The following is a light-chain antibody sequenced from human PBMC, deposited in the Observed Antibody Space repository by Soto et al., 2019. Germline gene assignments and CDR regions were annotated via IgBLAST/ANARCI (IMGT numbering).Light chain of an antibody. CDR1: SSDVGGYKY. J-gene: IGLJ1*01. CDR2: EVS. V-gene: IGLV2-14*01. CDR3: HSYKSSSNYV. Sequence: QSALTQPASVSGSPGQSITISCTGTSSDVGGYKYVSWYQQHPGKAPKLMIYEVSNRPSGISNRFSGSKSGNTASLTISGLQAEDEADYYCHSYKSSSNYVFGTGTKVTVL.